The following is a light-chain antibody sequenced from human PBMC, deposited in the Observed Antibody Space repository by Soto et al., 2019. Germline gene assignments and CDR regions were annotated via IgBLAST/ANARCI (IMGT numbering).Light chain of an antibody. Sequence: QSVLTQPASVSGSPGQSITISCTGTSSDVGGYNYVSWYQQHPGKAPKLMICEVSNRPSGVSNRFSGSKSGNTASLTNSGLKAEDEADYYCSSYPSSSTLVFGTGTKLTVL. J-gene: IGLJ1*01. CDR3: SSYPSSSTLV. CDR2: EVS. CDR1: SSDVGGYNY. V-gene: IGLV2-14*01.